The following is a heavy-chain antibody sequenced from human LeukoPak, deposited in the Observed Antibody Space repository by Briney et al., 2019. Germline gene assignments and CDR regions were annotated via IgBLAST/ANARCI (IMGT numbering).Heavy chain of an antibody. D-gene: IGHD4-23*01. CDR3: ARGRPHGNDY. Sequence: GGSLRLSCVGSGFSLSDYWMNWVRQAPGKGLVWVSRIASDGSSTTYADSVKGRFSISRDNAKNTLYLQMNSLRVEDTAVYYCARGRPHGNDYWGQGTLVTVSS. CDR2: IASDGSST. J-gene: IGHJ4*02. CDR1: GFSLSDYW. V-gene: IGHV3-74*01.